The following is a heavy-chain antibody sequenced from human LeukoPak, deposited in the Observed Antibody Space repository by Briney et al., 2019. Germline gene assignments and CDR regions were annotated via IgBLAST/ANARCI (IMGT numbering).Heavy chain of an antibody. V-gene: IGHV3-74*03. J-gene: IGHJ3*01. Sequence: GGSLRLSCATSGFTLTTYWMYWVRQVPGKGPVWVSRISPDGTITTYADSVKGRFTISRDSAKNTLYLQMNSLRAEDTALYYCVRDLDWGAFDVWGQGTMVTVSS. CDR3: VRDLDWGAFDV. D-gene: IGHD3/OR15-3a*01. CDR1: GFTLTTYW. CDR2: ISPDGTIT.